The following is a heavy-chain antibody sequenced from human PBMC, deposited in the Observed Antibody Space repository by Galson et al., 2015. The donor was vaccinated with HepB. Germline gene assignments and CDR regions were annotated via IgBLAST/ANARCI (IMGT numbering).Heavy chain of an antibody. J-gene: IGHJ4*02. CDR3: VRAGRDGNNSWD. D-gene: IGHD5-24*01. V-gene: IGHV3-72*01. Sequence: SLRLSCAVSGFTFSDHYMDWVRQTPGKGLEWVGRSRNKAKSHSTEYAASAKGRFTISRDDSKNSLYLQMDSLKTEDTAVYYCVRAGRDGNNSWDWGQGTLVTVSS. CDR1: GFTFSDHY. CDR2: SRNKAKSHST.